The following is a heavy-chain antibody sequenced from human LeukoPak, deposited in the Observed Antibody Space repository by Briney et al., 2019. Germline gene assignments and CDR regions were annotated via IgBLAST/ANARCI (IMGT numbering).Heavy chain of an antibody. CDR2: ISWNSGSI. CDR1: GFTFDDYA. D-gene: IGHD3-9*01. J-gene: IGHJ4*02. CDR3: AKGLYDILTGTVDY. Sequence: GGSLRLSCAASGFTFDDYAMHWVRQAPGKGLEWVSGISWNSGSIGYADSVKGRFTISRDNAKNSLYLQMNSLRAEDTALYYCAKGLYDILTGTVDYWGQGTLVTVSS. V-gene: IGHV3-9*01.